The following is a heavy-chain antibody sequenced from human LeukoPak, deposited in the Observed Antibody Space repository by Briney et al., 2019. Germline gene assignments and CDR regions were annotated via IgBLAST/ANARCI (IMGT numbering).Heavy chain of an antibody. J-gene: IGHJ4*02. CDR2: IIPIFGIA. Sequence: SVKVSCKASGGTFSSYAISWVRQAPGQGLEWMGRIIPIFGIANYAQKFQGRVTITADKSTSTAYMELSSLRSEDTAVYYCAREETYYDSSGYYYLDWGQGTLVTVSS. CDR3: AREETYYDSSGYYYLD. CDR1: GGTFSSYA. V-gene: IGHV1-69*04. D-gene: IGHD3-22*01.